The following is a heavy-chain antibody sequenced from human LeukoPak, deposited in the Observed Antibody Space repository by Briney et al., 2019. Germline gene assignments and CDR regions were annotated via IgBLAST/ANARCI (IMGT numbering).Heavy chain of an antibody. Sequence: GGSLRLSCAASGFIFSSYGMSWVRQAPGKGLEWVSTVSGGGGRTTYYADSVKGRFTISRDTSKNTLYLQMNSLRDEDTAVYYCAKSVHSAMVTGYFDYWGQGTLVTVSS. CDR2: VSGGGGRTT. D-gene: IGHD5-18*01. CDR1: GFIFSSYG. CDR3: AKSVHSAMVTGYFDY. V-gene: IGHV3-23*01. J-gene: IGHJ4*02.